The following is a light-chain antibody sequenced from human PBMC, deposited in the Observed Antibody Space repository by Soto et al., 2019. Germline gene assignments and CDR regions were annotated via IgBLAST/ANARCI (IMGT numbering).Light chain of an antibody. V-gene: IGKV1-5*01. Sequence: DIQMTQSPSTLSGSVGDRVTITCRASQSISSWLAWYQQKPGKAPKLLIYDASSLESGVPSRFSGSGSGTEFTLTISSLQPDDFATYYCQQYNSYPWTFGRGTKVDIK. CDR2: DAS. CDR3: QQYNSYPWT. J-gene: IGKJ1*01. CDR1: QSISSW.